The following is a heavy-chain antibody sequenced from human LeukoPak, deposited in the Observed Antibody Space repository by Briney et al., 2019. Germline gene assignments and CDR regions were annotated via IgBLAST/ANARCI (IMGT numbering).Heavy chain of an antibody. CDR1: GYTFTSYD. Sequence: ASVKVSCKASGYTFTSYDINWVRQATGQGLEWMGWMNPNSGNTGYAQKFQGRVTMTRNTSISTAYMELGSLRSEDTAVYYCARVAHDSSGYYPPVDYWGQGTLVTVSS. V-gene: IGHV1-8*01. CDR3: ARVAHDSSGYYPPVDY. CDR2: MNPNSGNT. D-gene: IGHD3-22*01. J-gene: IGHJ4*02.